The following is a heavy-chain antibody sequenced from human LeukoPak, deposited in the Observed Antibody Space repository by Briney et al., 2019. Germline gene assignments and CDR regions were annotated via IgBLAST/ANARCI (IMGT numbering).Heavy chain of an antibody. J-gene: IGHJ3*02. CDR1: GGTFSDYN. CDR3: ARVGASAFDI. D-gene: IGHD3-10*01. CDR2: ITHSGST. V-gene: IGHV4-34*01. Sequence: SETLSLTCTVNGGTFSDYNWNWIRQPPGKGLEWIGQITHSGSTNYNPSLKSRVTVSLDTSKKHLSLKLNSVTAADTAVYYCARVGASAFDIWGQGQWSPSLQ.